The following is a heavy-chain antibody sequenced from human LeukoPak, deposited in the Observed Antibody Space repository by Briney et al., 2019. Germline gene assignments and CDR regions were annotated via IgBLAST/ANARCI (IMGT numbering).Heavy chain of an antibody. CDR2: IIPIFGTA. Sequence: GASVKVSCKASGGTFSSYAISWVRQAPGQGLEWMGGIIPIFGTANYAQKFQGRVTITADESTSTAYMELSSLRSEDTAAYYCAREADKLSPVTYYYYGMDVWGQGTTVTVSS. CDR1: GGTFSSYA. J-gene: IGHJ6*02. CDR3: AREADKLSPVTYYYYGMDV. V-gene: IGHV1-69*13. D-gene: IGHD3-16*02.